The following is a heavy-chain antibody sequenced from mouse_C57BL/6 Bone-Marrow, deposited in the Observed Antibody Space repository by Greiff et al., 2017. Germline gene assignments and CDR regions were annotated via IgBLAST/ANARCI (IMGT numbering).Heavy chain of an antibody. CDR2: IHPNSGST. V-gene: IGHV1-64*01. D-gene: IGHD1-1*02. CDR3: ARWWTWYFDV. Sequence: QVQLQQPGAELVKPGASVKLSCKASGYTFTSYWMPWVKQRPGQGLEWIGMIHPNSGSTNYNEKFKSKATLTVDKSSSTAYMQLSSLTSEDSAVYYCARWWTWYFDVWGTGTTVTVSS. CDR1: GYTFTSYW. J-gene: IGHJ1*03.